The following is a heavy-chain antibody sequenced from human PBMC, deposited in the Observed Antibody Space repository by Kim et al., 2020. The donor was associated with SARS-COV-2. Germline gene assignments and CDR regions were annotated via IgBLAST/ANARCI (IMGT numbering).Heavy chain of an antibody. Sequence: GGSLRLSCTTSGFTFTGYAMSRVRQAPGKGLEWVSSIDGSDGTTYYVDSVKGRFTISRDDSKSTLYLWMTSLRADDTAVYYCLKGGWGWIWDHWGQGA. D-gene: IGHD2-2*03. CDR3: LKGGWGWIWDH. CDR2: IDGSDGTT. V-gene: IGHV3-23*01. J-gene: IGHJ4*02. CDR1: GFTFTGYA.